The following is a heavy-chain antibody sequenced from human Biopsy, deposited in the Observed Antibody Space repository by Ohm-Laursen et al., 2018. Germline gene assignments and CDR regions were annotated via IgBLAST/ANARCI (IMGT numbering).Heavy chain of an antibody. D-gene: IGHD4-23*01. CDR2: ISHTGYT. V-gene: IGHV4-59*11. J-gene: IGHJ1*01. Sequence: TLSLTCTVSGGSFTGHYWTWIRQPPGKGLEWIGHISHTGYTSYKSSLKSRVTISLDTSRKHFSLRLTSLDAADTAVYYCARGSNEYGGLYFPHWGQGTLVTVSS. CDR1: GGSFTGHY. CDR3: ARGSNEYGGLYFPH.